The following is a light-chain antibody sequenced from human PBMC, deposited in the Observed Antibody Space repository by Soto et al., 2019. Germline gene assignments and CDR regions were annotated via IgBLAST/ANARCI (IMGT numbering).Light chain of an antibody. CDR3: QQYTNTNDPWM. CDR2: GAS. CDR1: QSVRSN. V-gene: IGKV3-15*01. J-gene: IGKJ1*01. Sequence: EIVLTQSPGTLSLSPGGRATLSCRASQSVRSNLGWYQQKPGQAPRLLIYGASTRATGVPARFSGSGSGTEFTLIISGLQPDDSATYYCQQYTNTNDPWMFGQGTKVDI.